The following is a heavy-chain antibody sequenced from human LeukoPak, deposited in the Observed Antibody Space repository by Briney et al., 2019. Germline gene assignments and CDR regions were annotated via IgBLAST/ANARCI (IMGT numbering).Heavy chain of an antibody. V-gene: IGHV3-9*01. D-gene: IGHD6-19*01. J-gene: IGHJ4*02. Sequence: GGSLRLSCAASGFTFDDYAMHWVRQAPGKGLEWVSGISWNSGSIGYADSVKGRFTISRDNAKNSLYLQMNSLRAEDTALYYCAKEVHYSGWYRNFDYWGQGTLITVSS. CDR3: AKEVHYSGWYRNFDY. CDR1: GFTFDDYA. CDR2: ISWNSGSI.